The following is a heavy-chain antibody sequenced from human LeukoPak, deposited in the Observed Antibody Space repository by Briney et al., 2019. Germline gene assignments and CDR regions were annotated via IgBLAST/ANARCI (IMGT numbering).Heavy chain of an antibody. CDR3: ASYSSRWSFYD. Sequence: GGSLRLSCAASGFTFSSYGMHWVRQAPGKGLEWVAFIRSDGSNKYYADSVKGRFTISRDNSKNRLHLQMNSLRGEDTAMYYCASYSSRWSFYDWGQGTLVTVSS. CDR2: IRSDGSNK. V-gene: IGHV3-30*02. J-gene: IGHJ4*02. CDR1: GFTFSSYG. D-gene: IGHD6-13*01.